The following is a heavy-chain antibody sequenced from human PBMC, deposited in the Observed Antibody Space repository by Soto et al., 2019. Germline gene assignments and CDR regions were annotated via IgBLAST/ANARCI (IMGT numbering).Heavy chain of an antibody. Sequence: VQLVQSGAEVKKPGSSVKVSCKASGGTFTSFPFSWVRQAPGQGLEWMGGIIPIFETTNYAQKFRGRLTITADESTTTAYMELTSLTSEDTAMYFCARESGDYGRPYFDYWGQGTLVTVSS. J-gene: IGHJ4*02. V-gene: IGHV1-69*01. CDR3: ARESGDYGRPYFDY. CDR1: GGTFTSFP. CDR2: IIPIFETT. D-gene: IGHD3-10*01.